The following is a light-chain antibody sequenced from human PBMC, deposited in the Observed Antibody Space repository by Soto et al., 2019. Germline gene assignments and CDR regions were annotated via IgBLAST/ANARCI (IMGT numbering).Light chain of an antibody. J-gene: IGKJ2*02. Sequence: DIQLTQSPSTLSASVGDSVTITCRASQSVTDWLAWYQQKPGKAPKLLIYDASSLQSGVPSRFSGSGSGTEFSLTISSLQADDFATYYCQQYYRSCTFGQGTKVEIK. CDR2: DAS. V-gene: IGKV1-5*01. CDR3: QQYYRSCT. CDR1: QSVTDW.